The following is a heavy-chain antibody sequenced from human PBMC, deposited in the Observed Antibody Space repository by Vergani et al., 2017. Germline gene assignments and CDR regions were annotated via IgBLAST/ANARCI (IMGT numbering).Heavy chain of an antibody. Sequence: QVQLVESGGGVVQPGRSLRLSCAASGFTFSSYAMHWVRQAPGKGLEWVAVISYDGSNKYYADSVKGRFTIPRDNSKNTLYLQMNSLRAEDTAVYYCAREAPVYSSGFDYWGQGTLVTVS. V-gene: IGHV3-30-3*01. CDR1: GFTFSSYA. J-gene: IGHJ4*02. CDR3: AREAPVYSSGFDY. D-gene: IGHD6-19*01. CDR2: ISYDGSNK.